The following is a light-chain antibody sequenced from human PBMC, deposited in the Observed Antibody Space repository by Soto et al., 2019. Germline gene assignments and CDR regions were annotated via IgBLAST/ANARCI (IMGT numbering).Light chain of an antibody. Sequence: QSALTQPASVSGSPGQSITISCTGTSSDVGSYNYVSWYQQYPGKAPKIMIYDVSNRPSGVSNRFSGSKSGNTASLTISGLQAEDEADYYCSSYTSSITVVFGGGTKVTVL. CDR1: SSDVGSYNY. CDR3: SSYTSSITVV. CDR2: DVS. J-gene: IGLJ2*01. V-gene: IGLV2-14*01.